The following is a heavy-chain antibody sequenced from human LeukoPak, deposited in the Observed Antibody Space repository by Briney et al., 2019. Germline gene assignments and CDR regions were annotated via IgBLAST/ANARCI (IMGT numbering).Heavy chain of an antibody. CDR1: GHTFNTYY. CDR3: ARAQASFDP. V-gene: IGHV1-46*02. J-gene: IGHJ5*02. Sequence: GASVKVSCKASGHTFNTYYIHWVRQAPGQGLEWMGIINPSGGSTSYAPRFQGRVTMTTDTSTSTVYMELSSLTSEDTAVYYCARAQASFDPWGQGTLVTVSS. CDR2: INPSGGST.